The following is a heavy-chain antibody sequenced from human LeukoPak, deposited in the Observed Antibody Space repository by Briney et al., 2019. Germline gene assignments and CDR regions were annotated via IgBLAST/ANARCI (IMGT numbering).Heavy chain of an antibody. D-gene: IGHD2-2*01. V-gene: IGHV3-53*01. J-gene: IGHJ4*02. CDR1: GFTVSSKY. Sequence: GGSPRLSCAASGFTVSSKYMSWVRQAPGKGLGWVSVIYSGGSTYYADSVKGRFTISRDNSKNTLYLQMNSLRAEDTAVYYCARGCSSTSCYGFDYWGQGTLVAVSS. CDR3: ARGCSSTSCYGFDY. CDR2: IYSGGST.